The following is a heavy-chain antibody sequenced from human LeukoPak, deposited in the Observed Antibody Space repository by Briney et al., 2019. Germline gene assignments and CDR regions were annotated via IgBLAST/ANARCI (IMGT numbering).Heavy chain of an antibody. J-gene: IGHJ4*02. V-gene: IGHV1-8*02. CDR1: GGTFSNYA. CDR2: MNPNSGNT. CDR3: AREESSGWYRLVDY. D-gene: IGHD6-19*01. Sequence: ASVKVSCKASGGTFSNYAISWVRQAPGQGLEWMGWMNPNSGNTGYAQKFQGRVTMTRNTPISTAYMELSSLRSEDTAVYYCAREESSGWYRLVDYWGQGTLVTVSS.